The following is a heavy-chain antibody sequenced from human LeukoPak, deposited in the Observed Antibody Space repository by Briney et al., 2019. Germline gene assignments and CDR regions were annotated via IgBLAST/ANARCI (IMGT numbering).Heavy chain of an antibody. D-gene: IGHD5-24*01. J-gene: IGHJ3*02. CDR2: VIHVLGVV. Sequence: ASVKVSCKASGGTFSTSSISWVRQAPGQGLEWMGRVIHVLGVVNYAQKFQGRVTITADISTSTAYMELNSLRYEDTAVYYCAKDREMATGGFDIWGQGTMVTVYS. CDR1: GGTFSTSS. V-gene: IGHV1-69*04. CDR3: AKDREMATGGFDI.